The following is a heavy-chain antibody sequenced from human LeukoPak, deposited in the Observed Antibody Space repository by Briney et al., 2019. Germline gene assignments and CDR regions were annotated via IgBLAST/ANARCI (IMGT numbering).Heavy chain of an antibody. CDR1: GGSISSYY. CDR3: ARHIDYGIYGIDY. D-gene: IGHD4-17*01. J-gene: IGHJ4*02. CDR2: IYYSGST. V-gene: IGHV4-59*08. Sequence: PSETLSLTCTVSGGSISSYYWSWIRQPPGKGLEWIGYIYYSGSTNYNPSLKSRVTISVDTSKNQFSLKLSSVTAADTAVYYCARHIDYGIYGIDYWGQGTLVTVSS.